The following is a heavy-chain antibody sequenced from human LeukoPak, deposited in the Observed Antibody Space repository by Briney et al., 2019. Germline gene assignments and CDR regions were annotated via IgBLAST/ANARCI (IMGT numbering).Heavy chain of an antibody. Sequence: GGSLRLSCAASGFTVSSNYIGWVRQAPGKGLEWVSIIYSAGGIYYADSVRGRFTISRDNSKNTVGLQMNSLTVDDTAGYYCASGGLGTRKYYSDPFHYWGQGTLVTVSS. CDR2: IYSAGGI. V-gene: IGHV3-53*01. J-gene: IGHJ4*02. CDR3: ASGGLGTRKYYSDPFHY. CDR1: GFTVSSNY. D-gene: IGHD3-10*01.